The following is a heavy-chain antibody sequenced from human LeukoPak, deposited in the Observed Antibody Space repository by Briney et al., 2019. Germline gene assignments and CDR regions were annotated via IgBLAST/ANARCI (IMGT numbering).Heavy chain of an antibody. J-gene: IGHJ4*02. V-gene: IGHV3-53*01. Sequence: GGSLRLSCTVSGFTVSSNSMSWVRQAPGKGLEWVSFIYSDNTHYSDSVKGRFTISRVNSKNTLYLQMNSLRAEDTAVYYCAREGRQVATPTVFDYWGQGTLVTVSS. CDR2: IYSDNT. D-gene: IGHD5-12*01. CDR1: GFTVSSNS. CDR3: AREGRQVATPTVFDY.